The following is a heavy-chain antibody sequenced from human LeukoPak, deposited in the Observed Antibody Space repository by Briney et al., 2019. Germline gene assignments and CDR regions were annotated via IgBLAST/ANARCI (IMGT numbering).Heavy chain of an antibody. CDR1: GFTFSSYG. J-gene: IGHJ4*02. V-gene: IGHV3-30*03. D-gene: IGHD4-23*01. CDR3: ARNQGGKIQQGRGLDY. CDR2: ISYDGSNK. Sequence: PGRSLRLSCAASGFTFSSYGMHWVRQAPGKGLEWVAVISYDGSNKYYADSVKGRFTISRDNSKNTLYLQMNSLRAEDTAVYYCARNQGGKIQQGRGLDYWGQGTLVTVSS.